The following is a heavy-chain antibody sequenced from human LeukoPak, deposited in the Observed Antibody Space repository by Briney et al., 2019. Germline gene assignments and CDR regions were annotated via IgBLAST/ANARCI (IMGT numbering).Heavy chain of an antibody. Sequence: SETLSLTCAVYGGSSRGYYWSWIRQPPGKGREWSGELTHSGSTNYNPSLKSRVTISVDTSKNQFSLMLSFVTVADTAVSCCARERMYSSGWYSGNYFDYWGQGTLVTVSS. D-gene: IGHD6-19*01. CDR3: ARERMYSSGWYSGNYFDY. CDR2: LTHSGST. J-gene: IGHJ4*02. V-gene: IGHV4-34*01. CDR1: GGSSRGYY.